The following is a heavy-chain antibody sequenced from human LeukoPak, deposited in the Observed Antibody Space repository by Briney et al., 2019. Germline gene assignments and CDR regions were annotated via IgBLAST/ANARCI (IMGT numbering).Heavy chain of an antibody. J-gene: IGHJ6*03. CDR1: GGTFSSYA. CDR3: ARAAGSNYYYYYMDV. CDR2: IIPIFGTA. Sequence: RASVKVSCKASGGTFSSYAISWVRQAPGQGLEWMGGIIPIFGTANYAQKFQGRVTITADKSTSTAYMELSSLRSEDTAVYYCARAAGSNYYYYYMDVWGKGTTVTVSS. V-gene: IGHV1-69*06. D-gene: IGHD6-13*01.